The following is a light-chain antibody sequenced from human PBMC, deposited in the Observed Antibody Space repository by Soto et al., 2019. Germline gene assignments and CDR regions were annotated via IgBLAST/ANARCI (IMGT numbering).Light chain of an antibody. J-gene: IGKJ5*01. CDR2: DAS. CDR1: QSVSSY. CDR3: QQRSNWPPIT. V-gene: IGKV3-11*01. Sequence: IVLTQSPATLSLSPGERATLSCRASQSVSSYLAWYQQKPGQAPRLLIYDASNRATGIPAMFSGSGSGTDFALTISSLEHEDFAVYYCQQRSNWPPITFGQGTRLEIK.